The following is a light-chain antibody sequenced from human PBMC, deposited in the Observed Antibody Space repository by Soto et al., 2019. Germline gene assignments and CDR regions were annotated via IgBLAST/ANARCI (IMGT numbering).Light chain of an antibody. V-gene: IGKV3-11*01. CDR3: HHRSKWPYT. CDR2: DAS. Sequence: DIGLTQSPATLSLSPGERATLSCRASQSIGNYLLWFQQKPGQAPRLLLYDASNRASGIPARFSGSGSGTDFTLTISSLEPEDFAVYFCHHRSKWPYTFGQGTKREIK. J-gene: IGKJ2*01. CDR1: QSIGNY.